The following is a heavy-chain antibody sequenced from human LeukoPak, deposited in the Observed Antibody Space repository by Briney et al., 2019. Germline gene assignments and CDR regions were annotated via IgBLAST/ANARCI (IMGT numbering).Heavy chain of an antibody. D-gene: IGHD1-7*01. CDR1: GFTFSSYA. V-gene: IGHV3-30-3*01. CDR3: ARDRACIDWNYDY. Sequence: GRSLRLSCAASGFTFSSYAMHWVRQAPGKGLEWVAVISYDGSNKYYADSVKGRFTISRDNSKNTLYLQMNSLRAEDTAVYYCARDRACIDWNYDYWGQGTLVTVSS. CDR2: ISYDGSNK. J-gene: IGHJ4*02.